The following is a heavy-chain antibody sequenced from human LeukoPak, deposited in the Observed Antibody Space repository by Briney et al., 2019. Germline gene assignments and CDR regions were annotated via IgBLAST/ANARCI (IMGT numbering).Heavy chain of an antibody. D-gene: IGHD3-3*01. J-gene: IGHJ3*02. Sequence: PGGSLRLSCAASGFTFSSYWMSWVRQAPGKGLEWVANIKQDGSEKYYVDSVKGRFTISRDNAKNSLYLQMNSLKTEDTAVYYCSAWSGRTHDSFDIWGQGTMVTVSS. CDR3: SAWSGRTHDSFDI. V-gene: IGHV3-7*03. CDR1: GFTFSSYW. CDR2: IKQDGSEK.